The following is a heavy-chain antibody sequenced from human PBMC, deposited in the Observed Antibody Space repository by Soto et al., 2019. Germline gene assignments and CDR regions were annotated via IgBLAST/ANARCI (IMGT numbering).Heavy chain of an antibody. J-gene: IGHJ5*02. CDR1: GFTFSSYA. CDR2: ISGSGGST. Sequence: EVQLLESGGGLVQPGGSLRLSCAASGFTFSSYAMSWVRQAPGKGLEWVSAISGSGGSTYYADSVKGRFTISRDNSKNTLYLQMNSLSAEDTAVYYCAKYCSSTSCHHNWFDPWGQGTLVTVSS. D-gene: IGHD2-2*01. V-gene: IGHV3-23*01. CDR3: AKYCSSTSCHHNWFDP.